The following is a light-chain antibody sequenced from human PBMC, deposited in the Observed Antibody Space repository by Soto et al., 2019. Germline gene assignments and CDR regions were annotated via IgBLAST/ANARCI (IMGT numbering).Light chain of an antibody. V-gene: IGKV3-20*01. CDR1: QTVRNNY. CDR3: QQFSSYPLT. CDR2: DAS. Sequence: EFVLTQSPGTLSLSPGERATLSCRASQTVRNNYLAWYQQKPGQAPRLLIYDASSRATGIPDRFSGGGSGTDFTLTISRLDHEDFAVYYCQQFSSYPLTFGGGTKVEIK. J-gene: IGKJ4*01.